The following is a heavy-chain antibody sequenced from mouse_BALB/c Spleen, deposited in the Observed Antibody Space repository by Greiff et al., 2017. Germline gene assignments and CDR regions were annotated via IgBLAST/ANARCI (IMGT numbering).Heavy chain of an antibody. CDR1: GFTFSSYT. CDR3: TRDGGD. J-gene: IGHJ3*01. CDR2: ISSGGSYT. V-gene: IGHV5-6-4*01. Sequence: EVKLVESGGGLVKPGGSLKLSCAASGFTFSSYTMSWVRQTPEKRLEWVATISSGGSYTYYPDSVKGRFTISRDNAKNTLYLQMSSLKSEDTAMYYCTRDGGDWGQGTLVTVSA.